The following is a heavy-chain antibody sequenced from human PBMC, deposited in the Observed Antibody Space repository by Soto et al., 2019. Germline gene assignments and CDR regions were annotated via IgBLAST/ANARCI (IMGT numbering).Heavy chain of an antibody. CDR3: AKDSGRGSADDFFDY. D-gene: IGHD3-10*01. CDR2: ISFDGGDK. J-gene: IGHJ4*02. V-gene: IGHV3-30*18. CDR1: GFTFSNYG. Sequence: QVQLVESGGGVVQPGRSLRLSCAASGFTFSNYGMHWVRRDPGKGLEWVAVISFDGGDKKSADSVKGRFTISRDNSKNTLYLQMNRLRAEDTAVYYCAKDSGRGSADDFFDYWGRGTLVTVSS.